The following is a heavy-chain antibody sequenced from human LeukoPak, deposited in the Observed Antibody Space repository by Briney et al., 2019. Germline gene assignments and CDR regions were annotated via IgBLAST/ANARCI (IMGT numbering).Heavy chain of an antibody. CDR2: IYYSGST. CDR3: ARAVVPAANFAFDI. V-gene: IGHV4-39*07. J-gene: IGHJ3*02. Sequence: SETLSLTCTVSGGSISSSSYYWGWIRQPPGKGLEWIGSIYYSGSTYYNPSLKSRVTISVDTSKNRFSLKLSSVTAADTAVYYCARAVVPAANFAFDIWGQGTMVTVSS. D-gene: IGHD2-2*01. CDR1: GGSISSSSYY.